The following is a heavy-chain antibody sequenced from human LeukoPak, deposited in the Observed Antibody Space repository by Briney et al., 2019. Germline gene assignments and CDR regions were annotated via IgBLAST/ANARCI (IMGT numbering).Heavy chain of an antibody. V-gene: IGHV3-15*01. D-gene: IGHD5-12*01. CDR3: VTGGGYNGLDY. J-gene: IGHJ4*02. CDR2: VLSRAGGGTI. CDR1: GFTSVNYA. Sequence: PGGSVRLSCAATGFTSVNYAMSWVRQAPGKGLEWVGRVLSRAGGGTIDYAAPVKGRFTISRDDSKNAPFLQMNSLRTEDTAVYYCVTGGGYNGLDYWGQGALVTVSS.